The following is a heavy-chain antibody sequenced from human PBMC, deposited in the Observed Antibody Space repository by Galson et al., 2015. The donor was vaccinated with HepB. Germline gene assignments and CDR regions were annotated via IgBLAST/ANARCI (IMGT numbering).Heavy chain of an antibody. Sequence: SLRLSCAASGFTFSTYAMSWVRQAPGKGLEWVSAITDGGGRTYYAESVKGRFTISRDNSKNTLYLQMNSLRAEDTAVYYCSKDTAQCVYYIDYWGQLILVTVSS. CDR3: SKDTAQCVYYIDY. J-gene: IGHJ4*02. CDR2: ITDGGGRT. CDR1: GFTFSTYA. V-gene: IGHV3-23*01.